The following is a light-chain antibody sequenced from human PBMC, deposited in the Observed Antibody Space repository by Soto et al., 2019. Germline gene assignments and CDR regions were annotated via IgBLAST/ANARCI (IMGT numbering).Light chain of an antibody. CDR3: QQYNNWPVT. CDR2: GAS. J-gene: IGKJ1*01. Sequence: LVMTQSPATLSVYPGERATLSCRASQSVSSNLAWYQQKPGQAPRLLIYGASTRATGIPARFSGSGSGTEFTLTISSLQSEDFAVYYCQQYNNWPVTFGQGTRWIS. V-gene: IGKV3-15*01. CDR1: QSVSSN.